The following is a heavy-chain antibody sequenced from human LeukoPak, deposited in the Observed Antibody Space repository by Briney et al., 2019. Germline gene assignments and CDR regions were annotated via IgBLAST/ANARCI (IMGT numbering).Heavy chain of an antibody. D-gene: IGHD2-8*01. CDR2: IRITVDNT. J-gene: IGHJ6*03. V-gene: IGHV3-23*01. Sequence: GGSLRLSCAASGFAFGNYAMTWVRQAPGKGLEWVSAIRITVDNTHYADSVKGRFTISRDNSKNTLFLQMSSLRAEDTAVYQCARLWGNGGIYYFYMDVWGKGTTVTVSS. CDR1: GFAFGNYA. CDR3: ARLWGNGGIYYFYMDV.